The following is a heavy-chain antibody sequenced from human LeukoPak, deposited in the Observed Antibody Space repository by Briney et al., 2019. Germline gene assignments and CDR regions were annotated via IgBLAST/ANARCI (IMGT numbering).Heavy chain of an antibody. J-gene: IGHJ4*02. D-gene: IGHD6-13*01. CDR3: AREAVYSSSWSVDY. CDR1: GGSISSYY. CDR2: IYYSGST. V-gene: IGHV4-59*12. Sequence: NTSETLSLTCTVSGGSISSYYWSWIRQPPGKGLEWIGYIYYSGSTNYNPSLKSRVTMSVDTSKNQFSLTLSSVTAADTAVYYCAREAVYSSSWSVDYWGQGTLVTVSS.